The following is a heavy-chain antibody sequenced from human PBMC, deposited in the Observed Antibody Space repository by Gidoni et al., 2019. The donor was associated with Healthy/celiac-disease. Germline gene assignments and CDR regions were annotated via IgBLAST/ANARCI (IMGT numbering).Heavy chain of an antibody. Sequence: QVQLVESGGGVVQPGRSLSLSCAASGFTFSSYGMHWVRQAPGKGLEWVAVISYDGSNKYYADSVKGRFTISRDNSKNTLYLQMNSLRAEDTAVYYCAKDHCGGDCFFDYWGQGTLVTVSS. J-gene: IGHJ4*02. CDR2: ISYDGSNK. CDR1: GFTFSSYG. V-gene: IGHV3-30*18. D-gene: IGHD2-21*02. CDR3: AKDHCGGDCFFDY.